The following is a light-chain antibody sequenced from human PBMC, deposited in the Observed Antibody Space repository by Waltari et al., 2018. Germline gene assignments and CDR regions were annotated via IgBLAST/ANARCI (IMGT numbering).Light chain of an antibody. V-gene: IGKV1-39*01. J-gene: IGKJ2*01. CDR2: ATS. CDR1: HSVSPS. CDR3: QQSHSFPYT. Sequence: DNQMTQSPPSLSASVGDRVTLTCRASHSVSPSLNWYQQKPGKAPKLLIYATSILQSGVPSRFSGSGSGTDFTLTISSLQPEDFATYYCQQSHSFPYTFGQGTKLDIK.